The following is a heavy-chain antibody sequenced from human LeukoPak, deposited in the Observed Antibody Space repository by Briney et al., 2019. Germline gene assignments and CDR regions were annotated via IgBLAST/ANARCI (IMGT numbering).Heavy chain of an antibody. CDR3: AKVGAAAVHAGDY. V-gene: IGHV3-30*18. J-gene: IGHJ4*02. D-gene: IGHD6-13*01. CDR1: GFTFSSYC. Sequence: GGSLRLSCAASGFTFSSYCMHWVRQAPGKGLEWVAVISYDGSNKYYADSVKGRFTISRDNSKNTLYLQMNSLRAEDTAVYYCAKVGAAAVHAGDYWGQGTLVTVSS. CDR2: ISYDGSNK.